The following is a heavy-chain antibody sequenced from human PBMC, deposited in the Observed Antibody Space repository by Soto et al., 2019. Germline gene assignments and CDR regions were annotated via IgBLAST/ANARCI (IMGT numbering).Heavy chain of an antibody. CDR1: GYSISSGYY. J-gene: IGHJ5*02. CDR3: PRSPPGGVFAP. V-gene: IGHV4-38-2*01. CDR2: MYHSGNT. Sequence: PSETLSLTCXVSGYSISSGYYWGWIRQPPGKGLEWIGSMYHSGNTYYNPSLKSRVTISVDTSKNQFSLKLSSVTAADTAVYYCPRSPPGGVFAPWGKETLVTVPS.